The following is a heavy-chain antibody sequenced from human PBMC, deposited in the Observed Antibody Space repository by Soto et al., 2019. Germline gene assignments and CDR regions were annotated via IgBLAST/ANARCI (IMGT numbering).Heavy chain of an antibody. CDR1: GFIFTGHG. J-gene: IGHJ5*02. Sequence: EEQVVESGGGLVQPGGSLRLSCAASGFIFTGHGMHWVRQGPGKGLDWVSGINNDGGATFYADSVKGRFTISRDNPNNMVYLQMNRLGAEDSAVYSCGTVFDLWGHGTQVTVSS. CDR2: INNDGGAT. D-gene: IGHD4-4*01. CDR3: GTVFDL. V-gene: IGHV3-74*01.